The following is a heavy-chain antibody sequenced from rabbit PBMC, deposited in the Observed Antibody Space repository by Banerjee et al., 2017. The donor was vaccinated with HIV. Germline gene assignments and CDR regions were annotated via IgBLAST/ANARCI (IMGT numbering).Heavy chain of an antibody. Sequence: QEQLEESGGDLVKPEGSLTLTCTASGFTLNTYWICWVRQAPGKGLEWIGCIYTGSSGSTYYASWAKGRFTITRITSLNTVTLQLTSLTAADTATYFCARSNGDWWWAFDPRGQGTLVTVS. CDR2: IYTGSSGST. CDR1: GFTLNTYW. J-gene: IGHJ2*01. D-gene: IGHD2-1*01. V-gene: IGHV1S45*01. CDR3: ARSNGDWWWAFDP.